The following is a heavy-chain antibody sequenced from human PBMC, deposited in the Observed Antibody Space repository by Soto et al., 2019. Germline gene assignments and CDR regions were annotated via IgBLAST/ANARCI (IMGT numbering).Heavy chain of an antibody. V-gene: IGHV3-7*01. Sequence: EVQLVESGGGLVQPGGSLRLSCAASGFTFSSYWMSWVRQAPGKGLEWVANIKQDASEKYYVDSVKGRFTISRDNAKNALYLQMNSLRAEDTPVYYCARDKGEGYNFDYWGQGILVTVSA. J-gene: IGHJ4*02. CDR3: ARDKGEGYNFDY. CDR2: IKQDASEK. CDR1: GFTFSSYW. D-gene: IGHD5-12*01.